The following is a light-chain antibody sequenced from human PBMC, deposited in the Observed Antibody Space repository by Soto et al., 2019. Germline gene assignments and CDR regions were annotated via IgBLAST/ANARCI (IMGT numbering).Light chain of an antibody. J-gene: IGLJ3*02. V-gene: IGLV1-47*01. Sequence: QSVLTQPPSASGTPGQRVTISCSGSSSNIGSNYVYWYQQLPGTAPKLLIYRNDQRPSWVPDRFSGSKSGTSASLAISGLRSDDEADYYCAAWDDSLSGVVFGGGTKVTVL. CDR1: SSNIGSNY. CDR3: AAWDDSLSGVV. CDR2: RND.